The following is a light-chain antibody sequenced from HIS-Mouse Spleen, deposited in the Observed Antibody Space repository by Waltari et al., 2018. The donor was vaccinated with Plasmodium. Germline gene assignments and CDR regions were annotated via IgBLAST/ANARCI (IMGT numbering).Light chain of an antibody. CDR1: ALPKKY. CDR3: YSTDSSGNHRV. Sequence: SYELTQPPSVSVSPGQTARITCSGDALPKKYAYWYQQNSGQAPVRVIYEDSKRPSGIPERFSGASSGTMATLTISGAQVEDEADDYCYSTDSSGNHRVFGGGTKLTVL. J-gene: IGLJ3*02. V-gene: IGLV3-10*01. CDR2: EDS.